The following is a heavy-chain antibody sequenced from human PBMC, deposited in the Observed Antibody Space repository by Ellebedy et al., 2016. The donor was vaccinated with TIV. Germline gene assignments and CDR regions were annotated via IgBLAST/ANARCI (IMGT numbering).Heavy chain of an antibody. D-gene: IGHD6-6*01. J-gene: IGHJ4*02. CDR3: AGEGQLAPEGFDY. V-gene: IGHV1-69*04. CDR2: IIPILGIA. Sequence: AASVKVSCKASGGTFSSYAISWVRQAPGQGLEWMGRIIPILGIAHYAQKFQGRVTITADKSTSTAYMELSSLRSEDTAVYYCAGEGQLAPEGFDYWGQGTLVTVSS. CDR1: GGTFSSYA.